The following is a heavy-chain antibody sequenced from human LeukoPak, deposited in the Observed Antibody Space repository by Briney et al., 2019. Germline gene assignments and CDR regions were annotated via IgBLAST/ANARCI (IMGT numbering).Heavy chain of an antibody. CDR3: ARGYSSSWRYNWFDP. CDR1: GYTFTSYY. D-gene: IGHD6-13*01. CDR2: INPSGGST. J-gene: IGHJ5*02. Sequence: GASVKVSCEASGYTFTSYYMHWVRQAPGQGLGWMGIINPSGGSTSYAQKFQGRVTMTRDTSTSTVYMELSSLRSEDTAVYYCARGYSSSWRYNWFDPWGQGTLVTVSS. V-gene: IGHV1-46*01.